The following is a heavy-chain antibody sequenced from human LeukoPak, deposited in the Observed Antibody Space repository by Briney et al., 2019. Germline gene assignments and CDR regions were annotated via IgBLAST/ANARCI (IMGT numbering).Heavy chain of an antibody. V-gene: IGHV4-34*01. CDR1: GGSFSGYY. D-gene: IGHD2-8*01. J-gene: IGHJ4*02. CDR2: INHSGST. Sequence: SETLSLTCAVYGGSFSGYYWSWIRQPPGKGLEWIGEINHSGSTNHNPSLKSRVTISVDTSKNQFSLKLSSVTAADTAVYYCARRIPLMVYAYFDYWGQGTLVTVSS. CDR3: ARRIPLMVYAYFDY.